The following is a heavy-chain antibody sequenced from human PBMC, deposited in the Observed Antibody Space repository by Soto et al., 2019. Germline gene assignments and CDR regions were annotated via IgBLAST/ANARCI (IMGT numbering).Heavy chain of an antibody. J-gene: IGHJ4*02. CDR3: ASAAPFNYGGNSGFDF. D-gene: IGHD4-17*01. V-gene: IGHV3-74*03. CDR1: GFTFSNNW. Sequence: LRLSCAASGFTFSNNWIHWVRQAPGKGLVWVSGIKSDGSSTTYADSVKGRFTISRDNAKNTLYLQMNSLRAEDTAVYYCASAAPFNYGGNSGFDFWGQGTLVTV. CDR2: IKSDGSST.